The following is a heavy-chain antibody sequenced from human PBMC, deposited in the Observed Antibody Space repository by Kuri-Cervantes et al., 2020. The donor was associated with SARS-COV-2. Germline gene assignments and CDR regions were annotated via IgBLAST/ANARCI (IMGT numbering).Heavy chain of an antibody. CDR1: GGSISSGGYS. CDR3: ARQMMSSITIFGVVITRNWFDP. CDR2: IYHSGST. J-gene: IGHJ5*02. V-gene: IGHV4-30-2*01. Sequence: SETLSLTCAVSGGSISSGGYSWSWIRQPPGKGLEWIGYIYHSGSTYYNPSLKSRVTISVDRSKNQFSLKLSSVTAADTAVYYCARQMMSSITIFGVVITRNWFDPWGQGTLVTDSS. D-gene: IGHD3-3*01.